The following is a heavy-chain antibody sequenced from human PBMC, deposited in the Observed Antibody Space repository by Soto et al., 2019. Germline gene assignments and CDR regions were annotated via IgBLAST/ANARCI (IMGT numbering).Heavy chain of an antibody. CDR1: GFTFSSYS. V-gene: IGHV3-23*01. D-gene: IGHD2-8*02. J-gene: IGHJ6*02. Sequence: GSLRLSCAASGFTFSSYSMSWVRRVPEKGLEWVSALSGSGDSIYYADSVKGRFTISRDNSKNTLYLQMNSLRAEDAAVYYCAKDSPVLTVWGQGTTVTVSS. CDR3: AKDSPVLTV. CDR2: LSGSGDSI.